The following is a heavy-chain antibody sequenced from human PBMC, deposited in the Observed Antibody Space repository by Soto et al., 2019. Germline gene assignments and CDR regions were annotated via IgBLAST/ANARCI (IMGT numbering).Heavy chain of an antibody. CDR1: GGSISGHY. D-gene: IGHD3-16*01. CDR3: ARGPYYDLIWNYYYLDV. Sequence: QVQLQESGPGLVKPSETLSLSCNVSGGSISGHYWSWVRQTPGKGLEWIGYIYYSGSTNYNPSLKGRVTISVDASKNHFSLRLPSVTAADTAVYYCARGPYYDLIWNYYYLDVWGKGTTVTVSS. J-gene: IGHJ6*03. CDR2: IYYSGST. V-gene: IGHV4-59*08.